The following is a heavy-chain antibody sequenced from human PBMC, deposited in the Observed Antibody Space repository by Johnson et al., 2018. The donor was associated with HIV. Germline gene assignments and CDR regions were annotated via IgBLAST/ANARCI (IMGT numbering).Heavy chain of an antibody. CDR1: GFTFSSYG. Sequence: QVQLVESGGGVVQPGGSLRLSCAASGFTFSSYGMAWVRQAPGKGLEWVALISSDGSNKYYADSVRGRFTISRDNSKDTLYLQLDSLRPEDTALDYCAKKGGLYSGSGDEFHIWGQGTMVTVSS. V-gene: IGHV3-30*18. D-gene: IGHD6-6*01. CDR2: ISSDGSNK. J-gene: IGHJ3*02. CDR3: AKKGGLYSGSGDEFHI.